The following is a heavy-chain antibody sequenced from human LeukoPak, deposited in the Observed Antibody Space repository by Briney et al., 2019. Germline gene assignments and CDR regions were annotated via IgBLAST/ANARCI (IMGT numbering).Heavy chain of an antibody. CDR1: DSTFNTFG. V-gene: IGHV1-46*02. D-gene: IGHD1-20*01. CDR2: INPNGDAT. CDR3: ARPLFCAFDNCGYWLDP. J-gene: IGHJ5*02. Sequence: ASVKVSCKASDSTFNTFGITWVRQAPGQGLEWVGPINPNGDATNYAPRLQGRLTLTQDTSTSTVYMELRGLTPDDTAVYYCARPLFCAFDNCGYWLDPWGPGTLVTVSS.